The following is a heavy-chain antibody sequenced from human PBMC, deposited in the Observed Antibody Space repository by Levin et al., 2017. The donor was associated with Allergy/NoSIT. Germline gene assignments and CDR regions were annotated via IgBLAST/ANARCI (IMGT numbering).Heavy chain of an antibody. D-gene: IGHD3-22*01. CDR3: ARDPAYYYDSSGYSGGI. CDR1: GFTFSDYY. J-gene: IGHJ3*02. CDR2: ISSSGSTI. Sequence: LSLTCAASGFTFSDYYMSWIRQAPGKGLEWVSYISSSGSTIYYADSVKGRFTISRDNAKNSLYLQMNSLRAEDTAVYYCARDPAYYYDSSGYSGGIWGQGTMVTVSS. V-gene: IGHV3-11*01.